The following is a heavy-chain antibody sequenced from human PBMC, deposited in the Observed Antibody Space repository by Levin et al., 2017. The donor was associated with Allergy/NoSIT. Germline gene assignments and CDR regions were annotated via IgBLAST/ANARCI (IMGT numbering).Heavy chain of an antibody. CDR1: EFTFSRYG. CDR2: IWYDGTKK. V-gene: IGHV3-33*01. J-gene: IGHJ4*02. CDR3: ARGQWLAEIDY. D-gene: IGHD6-19*01. Sequence: PGGSLRLSCAASEFTFSRYGMNWVRQAPGKGLGWVAFIWYDGTKKYYADSVKGRFTISRDNSKNTLYLQMNSLRAEDMAVYYCARGQWLAEIDYWGQGTLVTVSS.